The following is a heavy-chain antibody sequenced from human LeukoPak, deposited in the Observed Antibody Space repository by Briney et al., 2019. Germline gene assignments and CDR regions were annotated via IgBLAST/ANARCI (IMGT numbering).Heavy chain of an antibody. J-gene: IGHJ4*02. V-gene: IGHV1-18*01. Sequence: ASVKDSCKASGYTFTSYGISWVRQAPGQGLEWMGWISAYNGNTNYAQKLQGRVTMTTDTSTSTAYMELRSLRSDDTAVYYCARDGGAYCDGDCSCDYWGQGTLVTVSS. CDR3: ARDGGAYCDGDCSCDY. D-gene: IGHD2-21*02. CDR2: ISAYNGNT. CDR1: GYTFTSYG.